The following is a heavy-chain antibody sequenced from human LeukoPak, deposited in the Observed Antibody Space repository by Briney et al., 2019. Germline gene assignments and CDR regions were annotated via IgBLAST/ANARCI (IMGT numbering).Heavy chain of an antibody. Sequence: GRSLRLSCAASGFTFGSDGMNWVRQAPREGVEWGAVIWYDGSNKDYADSVKGRFTISRDNYKTTVNLQMSRLRAEDTAVYYCTRENGGDGYNGGAFDIWGQGTMVTVAS. V-gene: IGHV3-33*01. D-gene: IGHD5-24*01. CDR1: GFTFGSDG. CDR2: IWYDGSNK. CDR3: TRENGGDGYNGGAFDI. J-gene: IGHJ3*02.